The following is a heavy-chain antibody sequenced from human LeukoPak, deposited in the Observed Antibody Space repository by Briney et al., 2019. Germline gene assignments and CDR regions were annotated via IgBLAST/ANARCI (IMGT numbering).Heavy chain of an antibody. D-gene: IGHD3-3*01. CDR2: INHSGST. CDR1: GGSFSGYY. J-gene: IGHJ4*02. Sequence: SETLSLTCAVYGGSFSGYYWSWIRQPPGKGLEWIGEINHSGSTNYNPSLKSRVTISVDTPKNQFSLKLSSVTAADTAVYYCARGYDFWSGCYWGQETPNFDYWGQGTLVTVSS. V-gene: IGHV4-34*09. CDR3: ARGYDFWSGCYWGQETPNFDY.